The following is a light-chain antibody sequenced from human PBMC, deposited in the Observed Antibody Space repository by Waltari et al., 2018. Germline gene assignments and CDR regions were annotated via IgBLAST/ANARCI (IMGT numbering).Light chain of an antibody. CDR1: SGHSSYA. J-gene: IGLJ7*01. CDR3: QTWGTGIGV. Sequence: QLVLTQSPSASASLGASVKLTCTLSSGHSSYAIGCHQQQPEKGPRYLMKVNSDGSNNTGDGIHVRFSGSSSGAERSRAISMLQSEDEADYYCQTWGTGIGVFGGGTQLTVL. CDR2: VNSDGSN. V-gene: IGLV4-69*02.